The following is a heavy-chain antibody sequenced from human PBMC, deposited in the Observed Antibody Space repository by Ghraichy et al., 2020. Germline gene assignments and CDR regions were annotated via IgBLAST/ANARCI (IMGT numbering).Heavy chain of an antibody. CDR2: INHSGST. V-gene: IGHV4-34*01. CDR3: ARDITGAPGY. CDR1: GGSFSGYY. J-gene: IGHJ4*02. Sequence: SETLSLTCAVYGGSFSGYYWSWIRQPPGKGLEWIGEINHSGSTNYNPSLKSRVTISVDTSKNQFSLKLSSVTAADTAVYYCARDITGAPGYWGQGTLVTVSS. D-gene: IGHD7-27*01.